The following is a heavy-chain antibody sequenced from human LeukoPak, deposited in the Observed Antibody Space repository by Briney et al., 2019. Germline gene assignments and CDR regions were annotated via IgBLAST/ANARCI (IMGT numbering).Heavy chain of an antibody. CDR1: GYTFTSYC. V-gene: IGHV1-46*01. D-gene: IGHD3-3*01. CDR3: ARDAVYDFWSGYPDY. CDR2: INPGGGST. J-gene: IGHJ4*02. Sequence: ASVKVSCKASGYTFTSYCMHWVRQAPGQGLEWMGIINPGGGSTSYAQKFQGRVTMTRDTSTSTVYMELSSLRSEDTAVYYCARDAVYDFWSGYPDYWGQGTLVTVSS.